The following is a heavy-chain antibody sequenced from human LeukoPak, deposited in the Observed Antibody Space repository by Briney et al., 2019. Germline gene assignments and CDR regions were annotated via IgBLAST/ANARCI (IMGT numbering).Heavy chain of an antibody. CDR3: ARVVVPGLFDP. D-gene: IGHD2-15*01. CDR2: IYYSGST. CDR1: GGSISSSSYY. J-gene: IGHJ5*02. Sequence: PSETLSLTCTVSGGSISSSSYYWGWLRQPPGKGLEWIGNIYYSGSTYYNPSLKSRVTISVDTSNNQFSLKLSSVTAADTAVYYCARVVVPGLFDPWGQGTLVTVSS. V-gene: IGHV4-39*07.